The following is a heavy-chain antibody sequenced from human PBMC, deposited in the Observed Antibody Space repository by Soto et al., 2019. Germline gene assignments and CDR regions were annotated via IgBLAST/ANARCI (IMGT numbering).Heavy chain of an antibody. D-gene: IGHD3-10*01. Sequence: ASVKVSCKASGYTFTSYYMHWVRQAPGQGLEWMGIINPSGGSTSYAQKFQGRVTMTRDTSTSTVYMELSSLRSEDTAVYYCARALWFGPEEGPFYFDYWGLGTLVTVSS. V-gene: IGHV1-46*03. CDR3: ARALWFGPEEGPFYFDY. CDR2: INPSGGST. J-gene: IGHJ4*02. CDR1: GYTFTSYY.